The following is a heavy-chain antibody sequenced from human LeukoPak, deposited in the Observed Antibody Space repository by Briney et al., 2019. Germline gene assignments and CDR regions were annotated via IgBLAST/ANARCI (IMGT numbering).Heavy chain of an antibody. CDR2: IIPIFGTA. V-gene: IGHV1-69*05. CDR3: ARDFREYSYATAWFDR. Sequence: GASVKVSCKASGGTFSSYAISWVRQAPGQGLEWMGRIIPIFGTANYAQKFQGRVTITTDESTSTAYMELSSLRSEDTAVYYCARDFREYSYATAWFDRWRKGNLVTVYS. CDR1: GGTFSSYA. D-gene: IGHD3-16*01. J-gene: IGHJ5*02.